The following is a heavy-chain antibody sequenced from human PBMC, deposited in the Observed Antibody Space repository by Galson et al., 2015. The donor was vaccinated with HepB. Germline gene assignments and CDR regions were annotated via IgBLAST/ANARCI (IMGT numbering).Heavy chain of an antibody. CDR3: ARSPTVVFLLDS. V-gene: IGHV3-30-3*01. D-gene: IGHD4-23*01. Sequence: SLRLSCAASGLTFNIYAMHWVRQAPGKGLEWVAVISDDGTKIHYADSVKGRFIISRDNSKNTLYLQMNSLSAEDTAVYYCARSPTVVFLLDSWGQGTLVTVSS. J-gene: IGHJ4*02. CDR2: ISDDGTKI. CDR1: GLTFNIYA.